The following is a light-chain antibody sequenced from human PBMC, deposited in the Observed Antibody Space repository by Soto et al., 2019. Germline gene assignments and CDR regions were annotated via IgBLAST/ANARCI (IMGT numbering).Light chain of an antibody. CDR2: DVT. CDR1: SSDVGGYHS. V-gene: IGLV2-14*03. Sequence: QSVLTQPASVSGSPGQSITISCTGTSSDVGGYHSVSWYQQHPGKAPKLMVYDVTNRPSGVSNRFSGSKSGNTASLTISGVQAEDEADYYCSSYTSSTTVVFGGGTKLTVL. CDR3: SSYTSSTTVV. J-gene: IGLJ2*01.